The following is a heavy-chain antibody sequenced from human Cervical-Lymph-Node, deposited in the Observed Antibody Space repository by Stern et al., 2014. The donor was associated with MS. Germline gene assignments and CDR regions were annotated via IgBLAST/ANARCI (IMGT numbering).Heavy chain of an antibody. Sequence: QVTLKESGPTVVKPTQTLTLTCSFSGFSLSTLGVGVGWIRQPPGNALEWLGIIYWDDDKRYNPSLRSRLNITKTTFKNRVVLTLTNMDPVDTATYFCTHGLIRLGDLSSPPIDSWGRGTLVTVSS. V-gene: IGHV2-5*02. D-gene: IGHD3-16*01. CDR1: GFSLSTLGVG. CDR3: THGLIRLGDLSSPPIDS. CDR2: IYWDDDK. J-gene: IGHJ5*01.